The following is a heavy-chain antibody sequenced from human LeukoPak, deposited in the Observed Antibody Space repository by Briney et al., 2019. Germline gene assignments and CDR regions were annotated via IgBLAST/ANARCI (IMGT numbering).Heavy chain of an antibody. V-gene: IGHV4-31*03. CDR2: IYYSGST. CDR3: ARVRNDYGDYYFDY. Sequence: PSETLSLTCTVSGGFISSGGYSWSWIRQHPGKGLEWIGYIYYSGSTYYNPSLKSRVTISVDTSKNQFSLKLSSVTAADTAVYYCARVRNDYGDYYFDYWGQGTLVTVSS. CDR1: GGFISSGGYS. D-gene: IGHD4-17*01. J-gene: IGHJ4*02.